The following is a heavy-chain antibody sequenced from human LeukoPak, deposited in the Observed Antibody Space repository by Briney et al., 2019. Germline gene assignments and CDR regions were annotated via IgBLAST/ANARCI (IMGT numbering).Heavy chain of an antibody. V-gene: IGHV3-66*04. CDR2: IYSGGST. CDR1: GFTVSSNY. Sequence: GGSLRLSCAASGFTVSSNYMSWVRQAPGKGLEWVSVIYSGGSTYYADSVKGRFTISKDNSKNTLYLQMNSLRAEDTAVYYCAKLVIAAAGTRRENYFDYWGQGTLVTVSS. CDR3: AKLVIAAAGTRRENYFDY. D-gene: IGHD6-13*01. J-gene: IGHJ4*02.